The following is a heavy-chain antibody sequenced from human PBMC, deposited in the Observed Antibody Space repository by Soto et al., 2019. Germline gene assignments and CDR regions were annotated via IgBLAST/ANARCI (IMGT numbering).Heavy chain of an antibody. D-gene: IGHD2-2*01. CDR3: ARDRGISTPHP. CDR2: ISYDGSNK. Sequence: QVQLVESGGGVVQPGRSLRLSCAASGFTFSSYAMHWVRQAPGKGLEWVAVISYDGSNKYYADSVKGRFTISRDNSKNTLYLQMNSLRAEDPAVYYCARDRGISTPHPWGQGTLVTVSS. J-gene: IGHJ5*02. V-gene: IGHV3-30-3*01. CDR1: GFTFSSYA.